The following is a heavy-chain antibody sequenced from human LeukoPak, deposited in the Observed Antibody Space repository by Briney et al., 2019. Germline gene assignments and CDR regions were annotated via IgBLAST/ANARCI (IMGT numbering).Heavy chain of an antibody. D-gene: IGHD1-14*01. V-gene: IGHV4-34*01. CDR1: GFTFSSYG. CDR3: ARHLLRTSTSFDY. Sequence: GSLRLSCAASGFTFSSYGMSWVRQSPGKGLEWIGEIKHDGSTKYNSSLKSRVTISIDTSKNQFSLKLSSVTAADTAVYYCARHLLRTSTSFDYWDQGNLVTVSS. J-gene: IGHJ4*02. CDR2: IKHDGST.